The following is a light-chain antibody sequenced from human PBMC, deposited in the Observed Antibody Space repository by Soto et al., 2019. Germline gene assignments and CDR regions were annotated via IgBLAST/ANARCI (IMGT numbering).Light chain of an antibody. CDR3: QQYYNWPRT. CDR1: HSISSS. J-gene: IGKJ1*01. V-gene: IGKV3-15*01. Sequence: EIGMKKSPATLSVYPGERAMLSCRASHSISSSLAWYQQKPGQAPSLLIYYKTTRATGIPARFSGSGSGTEFTLTISSLQSEDFAVYYCQQYYNWPRTFGQGTKVDIK. CDR2: YKT.